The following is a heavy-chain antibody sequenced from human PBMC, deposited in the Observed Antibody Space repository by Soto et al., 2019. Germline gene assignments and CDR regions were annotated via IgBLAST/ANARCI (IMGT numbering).Heavy chain of an antibody. CDR2: ISYDGSNK. CDR3: ARDLTMIVVVITYYYYYGMDV. V-gene: IGHV3-30-3*01. D-gene: IGHD3-22*01. Sequence: GGSLRLSCAASGFTFSSYAMHWVRQAPGKGLEWVAVISYDGSNKYYADSVKGRFTISRDNSKNTLYLQMNSLRAEDTAVYYCARDLTMIVVVITYYYYYGMDVWGQGTTVTVSS. CDR1: GFTFSSYA. J-gene: IGHJ6*02.